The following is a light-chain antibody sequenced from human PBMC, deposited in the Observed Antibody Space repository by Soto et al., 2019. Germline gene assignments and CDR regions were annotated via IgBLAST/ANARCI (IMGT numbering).Light chain of an antibody. V-gene: IGLV1-40*01. J-gene: IGLJ1*01. Sequence: QSALTQPPSVSGAPGQRVTISCTGSSSNIGAGYDVHWYQQLPGTAPKLLIYGNSNRPSGVPDRFPGSKSGTSASLAITGLQAEDEADYYCQSYDRSLSGYVFGSGTKVTVL. CDR2: GNS. CDR1: SSNIGAGYD. CDR3: QSYDRSLSGYV.